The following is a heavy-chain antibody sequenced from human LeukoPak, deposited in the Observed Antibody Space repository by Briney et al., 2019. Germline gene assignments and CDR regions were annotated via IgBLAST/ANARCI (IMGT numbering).Heavy chain of an antibody. J-gene: IGHJ4*02. CDR1: GGSITNFY. CDR2: IYHNGGA. V-gene: IGHV4-59*08. D-gene: IGHD3-3*01. CDR3: ARFFWSGSKCLDY. Sequence: SETLSLTCTVSGGSITNFYWSWLRQSPGKGLEWIGYIYHNGGALYNPSLKSRVTISVDTSKNEFSLKLKSVTAADTAVYYCARFFWSGSKCLDYWGQGTVVTVSS.